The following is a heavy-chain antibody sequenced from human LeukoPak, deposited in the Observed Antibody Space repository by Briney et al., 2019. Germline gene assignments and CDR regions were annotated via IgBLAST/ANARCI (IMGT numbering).Heavy chain of an antibody. CDR1: GYTFTDYY. V-gene: IGHV1-2*02. D-gene: IGHD1-1*01. CDR3: ARAEVRYWNQGGKNWFDP. CDR2: VNPNSGDT. Sequence: ASVKVSCKASGYTFTDYYMHWVRQTPGQELEWMGWVNPNSGDTNYAQKFQGRVTMTRDTSISTAHMELSRLRSDDTAVYYCARAEVRYWNQGGKNWFDPWGQGTLVTVSS. J-gene: IGHJ5*02.